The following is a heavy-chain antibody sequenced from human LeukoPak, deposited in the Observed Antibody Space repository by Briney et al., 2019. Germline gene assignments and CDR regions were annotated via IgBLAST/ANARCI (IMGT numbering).Heavy chain of an antibody. J-gene: IGHJ3*01. D-gene: IGHD3-10*01. CDR1: GFTFDDYA. Sequence: GGSLRLSCAASGFTFDDYAMHWVRQAPGKGLEWVSGISWNSGSIGYADSVKGRFTISRDNSKNTLYLQMNSLRAEDTAVYYCPKGTDAFDVWGQGTMVTVSS. CDR2: ISWNSGSI. CDR3: PKGTDAFDV. V-gene: IGHV3-9*01.